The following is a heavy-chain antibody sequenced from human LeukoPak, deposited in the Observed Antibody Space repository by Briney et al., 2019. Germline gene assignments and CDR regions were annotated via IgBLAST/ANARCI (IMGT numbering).Heavy chain of an antibody. J-gene: IGHJ6*02. V-gene: IGHV4-34*01. D-gene: IGHD6-13*01. CDR2: INHSGST. CDR1: GGSFSGYY. Sequence: SETLSLTCAVYGGSFSGYYWSWVRQPPGKGLEWIGEINHSGSTNYNPSLKSRVTISVDMSKNQFSLKLSSVTAADTAVYYCARVTGIAAAGYYYYYGMDVWGQGTTVTVSS. CDR3: ARVTGIAAAGYYYYYGMDV.